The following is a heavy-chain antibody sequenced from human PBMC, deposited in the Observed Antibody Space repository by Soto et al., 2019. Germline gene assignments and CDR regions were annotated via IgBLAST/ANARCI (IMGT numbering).Heavy chain of an antibody. J-gene: IGHJ2*01. CDR1: GGTFSSYT. D-gene: IGHD5-12*01. Sequence: QVQLVQSGAEVKKPGSSVTVSCKASGGTFSSYTISWVRQAPGQGLEWMGGIIPIFGTANYAQKFQGRVTIAGDDCTSTAYMELSSLRSEDTAVYCCARGNHRWLQLWYFDLWGRGPLVTVSS. CDR2: IIPIFGTA. V-gene: IGHV1-69*12. CDR3: ARGNHRWLQLWYFDL.